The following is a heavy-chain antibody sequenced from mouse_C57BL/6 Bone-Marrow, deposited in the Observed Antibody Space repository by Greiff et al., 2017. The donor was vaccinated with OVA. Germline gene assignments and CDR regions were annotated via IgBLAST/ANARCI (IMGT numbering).Heavy chain of an antibody. CDR3: AKRPLYYDYGFAY. Sequence: VQLVESGPGLVAPSQSLSITCTVSGFSLTSYGVDWVRQPPGKGLEWLGVIWGGGSTNYNSALMSRLSISKDNSKSQVFLKMNSLQTDDTAMYYCAKRPLYYDYGFAYWGQGTLVTVSA. D-gene: IGHD2-4*01. V-gene: IGHV2-9*01. CDR2: IWGGGST. J-gene: IGHJ3*01. CDR1: GFSLTSYG.